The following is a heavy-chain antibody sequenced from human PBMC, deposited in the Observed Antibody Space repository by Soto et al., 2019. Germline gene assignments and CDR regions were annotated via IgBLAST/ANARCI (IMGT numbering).Heavy chain of an antibody. D-gene: IGHD3-22*01. J-gene: IGHJ6*03. V-gene: IGHV3-74*01. CDR3: ARNPMSVRRMDV. Sequence: EVPLVESGGGLVQPGGSLRLSCAASGFTISGYWMHWVRQAPGKRLVWVSRINSDGSSTGYEDSVKGRFTISRDNAKNTLYLQMNSLRAEDTAVYYCARNPMSVRRMDVWGKGAPVTVSS. CDR1: GFTISGYW. CDR2: INSDGSST.